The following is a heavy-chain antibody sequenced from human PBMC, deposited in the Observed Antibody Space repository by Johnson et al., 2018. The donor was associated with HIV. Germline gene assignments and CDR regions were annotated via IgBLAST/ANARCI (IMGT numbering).Heavy chain of an antibody. CDR3: TRRVVGATTDDAFDI. Sequence: VQLVESGGGLVKPGGSLRLSCAASGFTFSNAWMSWVRQAPGKGLEWVGRIQSKTDGGTTDYAAPVKGRFTISRDDSKNTLFLRMNSLKTEDTAVYYCTRRVVGATTDDAFDIWGQGTMVTVSS. CDR1: GFTFSNAW. CDR2: IQSKTDGGTT. J-gene: IGHJ3*02. V-gene: IGHV3-15*01. D-gene: IGHD1-26*01.